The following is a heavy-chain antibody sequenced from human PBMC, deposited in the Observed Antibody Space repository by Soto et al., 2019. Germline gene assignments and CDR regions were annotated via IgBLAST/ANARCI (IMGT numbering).Heavy chain of an antibody. CDR1: GFTFSSYA. D-gene: IGHD3-16*01. V-gene: IGHV3-30-3*01. J-gene: IGHJ5*02. CDR3: AMLFTGEGWFDP. CDR2: ILDDGSNK. Sequence: GGSLRLSCAASGFTFSSYAMHWVRQAPGKGLEWVAVILDDGSNKYYADSVKGRFTISRDNSKNTLYLQMNSLRAEDTAVYYCAMLFTGEGWFDPWGQGTLVTVSS.